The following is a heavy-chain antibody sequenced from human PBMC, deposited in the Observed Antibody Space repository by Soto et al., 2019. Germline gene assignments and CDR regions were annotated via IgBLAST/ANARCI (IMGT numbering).Heavy chain of an antibody. D-gene: IGHD3-9*01. CDR1: GYTFTSYG. J-gene: IGHJ3*02. V-gene: IGHV1-18*01. CDR2: ISAYNGNT. CDR3: ARESYYDILTGYYKDAFDI. Sequence: GASVKVSCKASGYTFTSYGISWVRQAPGQGLEWMGWISAYNGNTNYAQKLQGRVTMTTDTSISTAYMELSSLRSEDTAVYYCARESYYDILTGYYKDAFDIWGQGTMVTVSS.